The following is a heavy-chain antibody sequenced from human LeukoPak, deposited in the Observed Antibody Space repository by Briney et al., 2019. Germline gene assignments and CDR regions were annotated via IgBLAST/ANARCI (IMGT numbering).Heavy chain of an antibody. CDR1: GGTFSSYA. J-gene: IGHJ4*02. CDR2: IIPIFGTA. V-gene: IGHV1-69*06. D-gene: IGHD5-24*01. Sequence: ASVKVSCKASGGTFSSYAISWVRQAPGQGLEWMVGIIPIFGTANYAQKFQGRVTITADKSTSTAYMELSSLRSEDTAVYYCARARRDGYNYGFDFLDYWGQGTLVTVSS. CDR3: ARARRDGYNYGFDFLDY.